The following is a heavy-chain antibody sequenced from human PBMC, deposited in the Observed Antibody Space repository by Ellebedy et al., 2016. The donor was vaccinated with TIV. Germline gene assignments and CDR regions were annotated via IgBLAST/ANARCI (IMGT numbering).Heavy chain of an antibody. V-gene: IGHV5-51*01. CDR1: GYSFISYW. D-gene: IGHD3-22*01. J-gene: IGHJ3*02. CDR2: IYPGDSAT. CDR3: ARSGTYDYEGFDI. Sequence: GESLKISCKGSGYSFISYWIGWVRQRPGKGLEWMGIIYPGDSATRYSPSLQGQVTISADKSISTAYLQWSSLKASDTAMYYCARSGTYDYEGFDIWGQGTMVTVSS.